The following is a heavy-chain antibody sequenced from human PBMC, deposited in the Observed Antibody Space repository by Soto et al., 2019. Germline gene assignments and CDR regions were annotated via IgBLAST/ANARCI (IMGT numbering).Heavy chain of an antibody. CDR1: GFTFSSYA. CDR3: ARGCHPKPQDALAI. Sequence: GGSLRLSCASSGFTFSSYAMHWVRQAPGKGLEYVSAISSNGGSTYYANSVKGRFTISRDNSKNTLYLQMGSLRAEDMAVYYCARGCHPKPQDALAIWTQGTLDTASS. D-gene: IGHD2-15*01. V-gene: IGHV3-64*01. J-gene: IGHJ3*02. CDR2: ISSNGGST.